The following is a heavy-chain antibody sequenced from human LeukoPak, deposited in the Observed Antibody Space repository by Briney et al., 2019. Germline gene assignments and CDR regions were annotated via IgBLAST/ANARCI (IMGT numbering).Heavy chain of an antibody. CDR1: GGSFSGYY. J-gene: IGHJ3*02. Sequence: SETLSLTCAVYGGSFSGYYWSWIRQPPGKGLEWIGETNHSGSTNYNPSLKSRVTISVDTSKNQFSLKLSSVTAVDTAVYYCARGPLRGNAFDIWGQGTMVTVSS. D-gene: IGHD3-16*01. CDR3: ARGPLRGNAFDI. CDR2: TNHSGST. V-gene: IGHV4-34*01.